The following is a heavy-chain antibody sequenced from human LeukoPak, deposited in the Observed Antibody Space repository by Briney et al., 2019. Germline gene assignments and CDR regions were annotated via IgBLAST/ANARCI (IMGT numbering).Heavy chain of an antibody. J-gene: IGHJ4*02. CDR1: GGTFSSYA. D-gene: IGHD3-22*01. CDR3: ARGGTYYYDSSGYYPFYYFDY. Sequence: SVKVSCKASGGTFSSYANSWVRQAPGQGLEWMGGIIPIFGTANYAQKFQGRVTITADESTSTAYMELSSLRSEDTAVYYCARGGTYYYDSSGYYPFYYFDYWGQGTLVTVSS. V-gene: IGHV1-69*13. CDR2: IIPIFGTA.